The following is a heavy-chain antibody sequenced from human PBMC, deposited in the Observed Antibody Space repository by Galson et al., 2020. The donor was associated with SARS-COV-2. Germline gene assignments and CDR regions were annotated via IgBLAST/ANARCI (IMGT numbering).Heavy chain of an antibody. Sequence: GESLKISCAASGFIFNNYEMNWVRQAPGKGLEWVSYISNSGRTIYYADSVKGRFTISRDNAKNSLFLQMDSLRAEDTAVYYCARATWYVPLFDYWGQGTLVTVSS. CDR1: GFIFNNYE. CDR3: ARATWYVPLFDY. J-gene: IGHJ4*02. V-gene: IGHV3-48*03. CDR2: ISNSGRTI. D-gene: IGHD6-13*01.